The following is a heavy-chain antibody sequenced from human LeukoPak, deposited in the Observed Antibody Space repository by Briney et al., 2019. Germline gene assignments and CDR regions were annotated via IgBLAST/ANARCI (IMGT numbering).Heavy chain of an antibody. V-gene: IGHV3-23*01. J-gene: IGHJ4*02. Sequence: PGGSLRLSCAASGFRFRSYGMGWVRQAPGKGLEWVSTISGSGGSTFYADSVKGRFTISRDNAKNSLYLQMNSLRAEDTAVYYCAREPVYDSSGYYPFDYWGQGTLVTVSS. CDR1: GFRFRSYG. D-gene: IGHD3-22*01. CDR3: AREPVYDSSGYYPFDY. CDR2: ISGSGGST.